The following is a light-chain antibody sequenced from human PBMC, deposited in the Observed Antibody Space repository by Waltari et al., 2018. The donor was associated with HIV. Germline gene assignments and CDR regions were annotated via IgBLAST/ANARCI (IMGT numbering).Light chain of an antibody. V-gene: IGKV4-1*01. J-gene: IGKJ4*01. CDR2: WAS. Sequence: DIVMTQSPDSLAVSLGERATIDCKSSQSVLYNSNNKNYLAWYQPKPGQSPNLLIYWASTRESGVPDRFSGSGSGTDFTLTISSLQAEDVAVYYCQQYYSVPLTFGGGTKVEIK. CDR3: QQYYSVPLT. CDR1: QSVLYNSNNKNY.